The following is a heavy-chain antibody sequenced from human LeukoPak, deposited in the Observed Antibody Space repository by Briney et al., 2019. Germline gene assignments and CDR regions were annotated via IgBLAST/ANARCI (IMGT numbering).Heavy chain of an antibody. Sequence: AGGSLRLSCAASGFTFSSYAMSWVRQAPGKGLEWISAISGSGGSTYYADSVKGRFTISRDNSKNTLYLQMHSLRAEDTAVYYCAKASTKKKDNDCWGRGPLVAVSS. CDR3: AKASTKKKDNDC. J-gene: IGHJ4*02. V-gene: IGHV3-23*01. CDR1: GFTFSSYA. CDR2: ISGSGGST.